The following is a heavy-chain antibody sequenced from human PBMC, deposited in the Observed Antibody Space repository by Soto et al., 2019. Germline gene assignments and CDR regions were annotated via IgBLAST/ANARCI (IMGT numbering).Heavy chain of an antibody. CDR1: GYTFTNFG. Sequence: ASVKVSCKASGYTFTNFGVTWVRRAPGQGLEWMGWISAYTDTPNYAQKFQGRVTMTIDTSTSTAYMDLRSPTSDDTAVYYCARVIPGVEAWFDPWGQGTLVTVPS. CDR2: ISAYTDTP. J-gene: IGHJ5*02. V-gene: IGHV1-18*01. D-gene: IGHD2-2*01. CDR3: ARVIPGVEAWFDP.